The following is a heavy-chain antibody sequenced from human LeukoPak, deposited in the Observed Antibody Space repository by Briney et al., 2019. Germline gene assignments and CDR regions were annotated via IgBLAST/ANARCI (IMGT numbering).Heavy chain of an antibody. CDR1: GFTFSSYW. CDR3: ARELGVVVIGDAFDI. Sequence: GGSLRLSCAASGFTFSSYWMHWVRQAPGKGLVWVSRINSDGSSTSYADSVKGRFTISRDNAKNTLSLQMNSLSAEDTAVYYCARELGVVVIGDAFDIWGQGTTVTVSS. V-gene: IGHV3-74*01. D-gene: IGHD3-22*01. J-gene: IGHJ3*02. CDR2: INSDGSST.